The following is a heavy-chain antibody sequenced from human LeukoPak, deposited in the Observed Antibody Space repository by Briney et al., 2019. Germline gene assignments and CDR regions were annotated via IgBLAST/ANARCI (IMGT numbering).Heavy chain of an antibody. CDR2: INSDGSST. J-gene: IGHJ3*02. D-gene: IGHD3-9*01. V-gene: IGHV3-74*01. CDR1: GFTFSSYW. CDR3: AKFYDILTGYRIYGAFDI. Sequence: GGSLRLSCAASGFTFSSYWMHWVRQAPGKGLVWVSRINSDGSSTSYADSVKGRFTISRDNAKNTLYLQMNSLRAEDTAVYYCAKFYDILTGYRIYGAFDIWGQGTMVTVSS.